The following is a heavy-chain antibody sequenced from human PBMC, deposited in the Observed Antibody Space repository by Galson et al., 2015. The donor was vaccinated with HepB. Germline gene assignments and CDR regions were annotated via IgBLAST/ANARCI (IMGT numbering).Heavy chain of an antibody. V-gene: IGHV4-34*01. J-gene: IGHJ6*04. CDR1: GGSFSAYY. CDR3: ARPIYCSVTTCSGPLHV. D-gene: IGHD2-8*02. Sequence: SETLSLTCAVYGGSFSAYYWSWIRQSPGKGLEWIGETDHRGRTTYNPSLKSRATISVDTSKNQFSLKLTSVTAADTAVYFCARPIYCSVTTCSGPLHVWGTGTTVTVSS. CDR2: TDHRGRT.